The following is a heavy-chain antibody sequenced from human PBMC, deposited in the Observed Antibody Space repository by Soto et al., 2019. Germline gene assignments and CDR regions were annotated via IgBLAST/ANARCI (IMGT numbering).Heavy chain of an antibody. CDR1: GLTFSDYY. J-gene: IGHJ4*02. V-gene: IGHV3-30*18. CDR2: ISFDGSNK. CDR3: AKTLESSGWTYFDY. Sequence: PGGSLRLSCAASGLTFSDYYMSWIRQAPGKGLEWVAVISFDGSNKYYADSVKGRFTISRDNSKNTLYLQMNSLRAEDTAVYYCAKTLESSGWTYFDYWGQGTLVTVSS. D-gene: IGHD6-19*01.